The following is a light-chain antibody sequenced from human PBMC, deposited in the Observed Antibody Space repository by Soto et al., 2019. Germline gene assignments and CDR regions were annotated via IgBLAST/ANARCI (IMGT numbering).Light chain of an antibody. J-gene: IGKJ1*01. Sequence: DIQMTQSPSSLSASVGDRVTITCRASQSISSYLDWYQQKPGKAPTLLIYAASSLQSGVPARFSGSGSGTDFTLTISSLQPEDFATYYCQQSYSTLWTFGQGTKVEIK. CDR3: QQSYSTLWT. CDR2: AAS. CDR1: QSISSY. V-gene: IGKV1-39*01.